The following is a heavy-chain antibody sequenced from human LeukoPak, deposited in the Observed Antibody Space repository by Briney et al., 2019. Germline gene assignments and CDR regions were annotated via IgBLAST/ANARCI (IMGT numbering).Heavy chain of an antibody. CDR3: ARGLRYYYGMDV. Sequence: PSENLSLTCTVSGGSISSSSYYWGWIRQPPGKGLEWIGSIYYSGSTYYNPSLKSRVTISVDTSKNQFSLKLSSVTAADTAVYYCARGLRYYYGMDVWGQGTTVTVSS. D-gene: IGHD2-21*01. J-gene: IGHJ6*02. CDR2: IYYSGST. V-gene: IGHV4-39*07. CDR1: GGSISSSSYY.